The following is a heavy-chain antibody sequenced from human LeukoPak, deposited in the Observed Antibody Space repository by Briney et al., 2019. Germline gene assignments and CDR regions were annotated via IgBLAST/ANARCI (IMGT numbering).Heavy chain of an antibody. CDR1: GFTFSSYA. CDR2: ISYDGSNK. J-gene: IGHJ4*02. Sequence: PGGSLRLSCAASGFTFSSYAMHWVRQAPGKGLEWVAVISYDGSNKYYADSVKGRFTISRDNSKNTLYLQMNSLRAGDTAVYYCARGFWTGVEYWGQGALVTVSS. V-gene: IGHV3-30-3*01. D-gene: IGHD3/OR15-3a*01. CDR3: ARGFWTGVEY.